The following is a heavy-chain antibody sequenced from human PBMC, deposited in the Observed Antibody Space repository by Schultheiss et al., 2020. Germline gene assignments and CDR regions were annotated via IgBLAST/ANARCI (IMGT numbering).Heavy chain of an antibody. J-gene: IGHJ4*02. V-gene: IGHV4-34*09. D-gene: IGHD2-2*01. CDR1: GGSFSGYY. CDR2: INHSGST. CDR3: ARDSLYCSSTSCYDY. Sequence: SETLSLTCAVYGGSFSGYYWSWIRQPPGKGLEWIGEINHSGSTNYNPSLKSRVTISVDTSKNQFSLKLSSVTAADTAVYYCARDSLYCSSTSCYDYWGRGSLGTVAS.